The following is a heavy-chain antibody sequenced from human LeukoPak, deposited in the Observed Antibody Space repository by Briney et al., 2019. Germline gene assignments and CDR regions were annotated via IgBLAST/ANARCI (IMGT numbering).Heavy chain of an antibody. CDR1: GFTFSSHP. CDR2: ITGSTGIT. Sequence: PGGSLRFSCAASGFTFSSHPMNWVRQAPGKRLEWVSGITGSTGITYYADSVKGRFTISRDNSKNTVYLQMNNLRVEDTALYYCAKPIDISAYFDHCGQGSLVSVSS. D-gene: IGHD3-9*01. CDR3: AKPIDISAYFDH. J-gene: IGHJ4*02. V-gene: IGHV3-23*01.